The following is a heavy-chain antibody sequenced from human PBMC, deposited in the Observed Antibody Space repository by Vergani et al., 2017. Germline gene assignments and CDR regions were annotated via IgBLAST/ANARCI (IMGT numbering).Heavy chain of an antibody. CDR1: GDSITNGGFS. D-gene: IGHD3-16*02. J-gene: IGHJ6*03. CDR3: ARASLRALVGYYYYMDV. CDR2: IFPSGNS. Sequence: QLQLQESGSGLVKPSQTLSLTCAVSGDSITNGGFSWNWIRQPQGKGPEWSGYIFPSGNSDYNPSLKNRVSISLDKSKNQFSLWVNSVTAADTAVYFCARASLRALVGYYYYMDVWGKGKTVVVSS. V-gene: IGHV4-30-2*01.